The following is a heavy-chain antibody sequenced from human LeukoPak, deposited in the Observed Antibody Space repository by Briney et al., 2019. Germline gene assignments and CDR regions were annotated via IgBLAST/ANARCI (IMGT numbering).Heavy chain of an antibody. Sequence: SQTLSLTCAISGDTVSSNTAAWNWIRQSPSRGLEWLGRTYYRSKWNTDYAASVQNRITINPDTSTNQFSLQLKSATPEDTAVYYCSRQRGTSTYYFGLDVRGQGTTVTVSS. J-gene: IGHJ6*02. CDR2: TYYRSKWNT. CDR1: GDTVSSNTAA. V-gene: IGHV6-1*01. D-gene: IGHD6-25*01. CDR3: SRQRGTSTYYFGLDV.